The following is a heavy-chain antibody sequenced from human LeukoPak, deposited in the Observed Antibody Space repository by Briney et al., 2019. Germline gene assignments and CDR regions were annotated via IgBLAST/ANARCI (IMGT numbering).Heavy chain of an antibody. CDR1: GFTVSSNY. V-gene: IGHV3-66*01. Sequence: PGGSLRLSCAASGFTVSSNYMSWVRQAPGKGLEWVSVIYSGGSTYYADSVKGRFTISRDNSKNTLYLQMNSLRAEDTAVYYCARGPDSSSWYSHYYYYGMDVWGQGTTVTVSS. D-gene: IGHD6-13*01. CDR3: ARGPDSSSWYSHYYYYGMDV. J-gene: IGHJ6*02. CDR2: IYSGGST.